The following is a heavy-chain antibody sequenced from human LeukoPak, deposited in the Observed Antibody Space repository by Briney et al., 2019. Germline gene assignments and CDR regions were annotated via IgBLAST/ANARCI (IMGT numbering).Heavy chain of an antibody. V-gene: IGHV1-18*01. CDR1: GYTFTSYG. CDR2: ISAYNGNT. CDR3: ARDRSYYSSSSPDFDY. J-gene: IGHJ4*02. Sequence: ASVKVSCKASGYTFTSYGISWVRQAPGQGLEWTGWISAYNGNTNYAQKLQGRVTMTTDTSTSTAYMELRSLRSDDTAVYYCARDRSYYSSSSPDFDYWGQGTLVTVSS. D-gene: IGHD6-6*01.